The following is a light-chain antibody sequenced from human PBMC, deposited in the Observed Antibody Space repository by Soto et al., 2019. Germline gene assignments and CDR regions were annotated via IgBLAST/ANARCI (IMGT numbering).Light chain of an antibody. CDR3: ETWDSNTRV. V-gene: IGLV4-60*02. J-gene: IGLJ3*02. CDR1: SGHSSYI. CDR2: LEGSGSY. Sequence: QPVLTQSSSASASLGSSVKLTCTLSSGHSSYIIAWHQQQPGKAPRYLMKLEGSGSYNKGSGVPDRFSGSSSGADRYLTIYILQFEDEADYYCETWDSNTRVFGGGTKLTVL.